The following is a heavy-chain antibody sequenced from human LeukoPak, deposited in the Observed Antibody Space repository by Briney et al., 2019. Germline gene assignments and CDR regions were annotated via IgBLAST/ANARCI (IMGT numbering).Heavy chain of an antibody. CDR1: GYTFTGYY. Sequence: VASVKVSCKASGYTFTGYYMHWVRQAPGQGLEWMGWINPNSGGTNYAQKFQGRVTMTRDTSISTAYMELSRLRSDETAVYYCAVLGYCSSTSCKQSGGSGPQQPDLDYWGQGTLVTVSS. CDR3: AVLGYCSSTSCKQSGGSGPQQPDLDY. V-gene: IGHV1-2*02. D-gene: IGHD2-2*01. J-gene: IGHJ4*02. CDR2: INPNSGGT.